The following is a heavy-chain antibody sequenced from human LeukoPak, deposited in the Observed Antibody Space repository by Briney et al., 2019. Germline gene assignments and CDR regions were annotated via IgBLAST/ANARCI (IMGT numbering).Heavy chain of an antibody. Sequence: SETLSLTCTVSGGSLSSSSDYWDWIRQPPGKGLEWIGSIYYSGTTYYNPSLKSRVTISVDTSKNQFSLKLSSVTAADTAVYYCARQYYFGSGFDYWGQGTLVTVSS. V-gene: IGHV4-39*01. J-gene: IGHJ4*02. D-gene: IGHD3-10*01. CDR1: GGSLSSSSDY. CDR3: ARQYYFGSGFDY. CDR2: IYYSGTT.